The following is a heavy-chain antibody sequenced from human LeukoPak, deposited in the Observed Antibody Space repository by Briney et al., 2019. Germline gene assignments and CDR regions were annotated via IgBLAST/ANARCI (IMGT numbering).Heavy chain of an antibody. CDR3: ARDQDPTVFDY. CDR2: INPNSGAT. V-gene: IGHV1-2*02. CDR1: GYTFSDYY. Sequence: ASVKVSCKTSGYTFSDYYTHWVRQAPGQGLEWMGWINPNSGATDPAQKFRGRITMTRDTSTSTAFMEVNRLTSDDTAVYYCARDQDPTVFDYWGQGTLVTVSS. J-gene: IGHJ4*02.